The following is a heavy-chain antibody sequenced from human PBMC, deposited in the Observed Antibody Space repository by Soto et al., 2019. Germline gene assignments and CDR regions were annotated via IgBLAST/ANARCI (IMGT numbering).Heavy chain of an antibody. V-gene: IGHV3-23*01. CDR1: GFTFSNYA. CDR2: ITGSGRST. D-gene: IGHD4-17*01. Sequence: EVQLLESGGDLVQPGGSLRLSCALSGFTFSNYAMNWVRQAPGKGLEWVSAITGSGRSTYYAESVKGRFTISRDNSKNTLYLQMNSLRAEDTAVYYCANYYGDYAGGEFFQHWGQVTLVTVSS. J-gene: IGHJ1*01. CDR3: ANYYGDYAGGEFFQH.